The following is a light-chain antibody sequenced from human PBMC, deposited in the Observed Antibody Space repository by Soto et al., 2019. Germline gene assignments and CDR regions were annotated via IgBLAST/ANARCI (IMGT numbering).Light chain of an antibody. CDR3: HQASSFPLS. V-gene: IGKV1-12*01. CDR1: QVISSW. Sequence: DIQMTQSPSSLSASVGDTVTVSCRASQVISSWLAWYQQKPGRAPNLLIYKASTLQTGVPSRFSGSGSGTDFTLTITNLQPEDFATYYCHQASSFPLSFGGGTKVDIK. J-gene: IGKJ4*01. CDR2: KAS.